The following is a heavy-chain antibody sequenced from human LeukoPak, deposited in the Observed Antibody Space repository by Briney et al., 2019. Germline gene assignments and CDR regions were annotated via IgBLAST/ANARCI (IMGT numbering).Heavy chain of an antibody. CDR2: IYYSATT. D-gene: IGHD2-15*01. V-gene: IGHV4-59*01. CDR3: ARDRGSAGGFDY. Sequence: SETLSLTCSVSGGSISPYYWSWGRQPPGKGLEWSEYIYYSATTNYNPSLKSRVTISVDTSKNQFSLKLSSVTAADTAVYYCARDRGSAGGFDYWGQGTLVTVSS. J-gene: IGHJ4*02. CDR1: GGSISPYY.